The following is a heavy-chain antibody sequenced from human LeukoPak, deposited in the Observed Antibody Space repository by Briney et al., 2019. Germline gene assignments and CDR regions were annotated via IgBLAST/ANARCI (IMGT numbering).Heavy chain of an antibody. CDR1: GFTFTNHA. J-gene: IGHJ4*02. D-gene: IGHD5-24*01. CDR3: ARTPDRDGYSHIDF. Sequence: GGSLRLSCAASGFTFTNHAMAWVRLAPGKGLEWVSTLSDSGASTYYADSVKGRFTISRDNSRNTMYLQMDSLRADDTGVYFCARTPDRDGYSHIDFWGQGALVTVSS. CDR2: LSDSGAST. V-gene: IGHV3-23*01.